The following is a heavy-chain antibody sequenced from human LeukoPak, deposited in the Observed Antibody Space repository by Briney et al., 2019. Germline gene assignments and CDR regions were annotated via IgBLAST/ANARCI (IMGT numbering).Heavy chain of an antibody. Sequence: ASVSVSCTASGYTFTSYDINWVRHAPEQGLESMVWTNPNSGNTGYAQKFQGRVTMTRNTSISTAYMELSSLRSEDTAVYYCARGRPRYCSSASCFDYSGQGTLVTVSS. CDR1: GYTFTSYD. J-gene: IGHJ4*02. V-gene: IGHV1-8*01. CDR3: ARGRPRYCSSASCFDY. D-gene: IGHD2-2*01. CDR2: TNPNSGNT.